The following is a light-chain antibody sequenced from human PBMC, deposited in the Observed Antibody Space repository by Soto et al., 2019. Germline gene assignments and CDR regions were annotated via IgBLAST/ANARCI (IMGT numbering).Light chain of an antibody. CDR1: SSNIGSNT. CDR2: SNN. CDR3: AVWDDSLSGYV. J-gene: IGLJ1*01. V-gene: IGLV1-44*01. Sequence: QSVLTQPPSASGTPGQRVTISCSGSSSNIGSNTVNWFQHLPGTAPKLLVYSNNQRPSGVRDRFSGSKSGTSASLAISGLQSEDEADYYCAVWDDSLSGYVFGTGTKVTAL.